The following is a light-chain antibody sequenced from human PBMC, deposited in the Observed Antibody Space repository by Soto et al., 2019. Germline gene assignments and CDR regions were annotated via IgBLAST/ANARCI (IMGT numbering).Light chain of an antibody. J-gene: IGKJ4*01. Sequence: DIQMTQSPSSLSASVGDRVTITCRASQGISNYLAWYQQKPGKVPKLLIYAASTLQSGVTSRFSGSGSGTDYTLTISILQPDDVATYYCQKYNSAPRTFGGGTKVEIK. CDR1: QGISNY. V-gene: IGKV1-27*01. CDR2: AAS. CDR3: QKYNSAPRT.